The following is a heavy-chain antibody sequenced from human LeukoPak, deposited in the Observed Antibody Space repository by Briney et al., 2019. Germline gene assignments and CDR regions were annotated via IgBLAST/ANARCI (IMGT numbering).Heavy chain of an antibody. D-gene: IGHD3-22*01. J-gene: IGHJ6*02. CDR1: GGSISSSSYY. CDR3: ARGRGSSGYYYYYYGMDV. CDR2: IYYSGST. Sequence: PSETLSLTCTVSGGSISSSSYYWGWIRQPPGKGLEWIGSIYYSGSTYYNPSLKSRVTISVDTSKNQFSLKLSSVTAADTAVYYCARGRGSSGYYYYYYGMDVWGQGTTVTVSS. V-gene: IGHV4-39*07.